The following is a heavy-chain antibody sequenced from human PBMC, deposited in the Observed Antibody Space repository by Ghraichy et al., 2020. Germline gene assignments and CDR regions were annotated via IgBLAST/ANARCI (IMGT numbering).Heavy chain of an antibody. D-gene: IGHD6-19*01. CDR1: GFAFSRNA. J-gene: IGHJ4*02. CDR3: AKDRSSGWYAFNPAGFDY. V-gene: IGHV3-23*01. Sequence: GGSLRLSCAASGFAFSRNAMSWVRQAPGKGLDWVSAISGSGGNTYYADSVKGRFTISRDTSKNTLYLQMNSLRAEDTAVYYCAKDRSSGWYAFNPAGFDYRGQGTLVTVPS. CDR2: ISGSGGNT.